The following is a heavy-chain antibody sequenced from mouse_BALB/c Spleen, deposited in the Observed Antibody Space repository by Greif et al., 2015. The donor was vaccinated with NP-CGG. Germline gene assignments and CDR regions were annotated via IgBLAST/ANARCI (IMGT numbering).Heavy chain of an antibody. J-gene: IGHJ4*01. CDR1: GFTFSSFG. D-gene: IGHD2-4*01. Sequence: EVKVEESGGGLVQPGGSRKLSCAASGFTFSSFGMHWVRQAPEKGLEWVAYISSGSSTIYYADTVKGRFTISRDNPKNALFLQMTSLRSEDTAMCYCARSGYDSGYAMDYWGQGTSVTVSS. CDR3: ARSGYDSGYAMDY. V-gene: IGHV5-17*02. CDR2: ISSGSSTI.